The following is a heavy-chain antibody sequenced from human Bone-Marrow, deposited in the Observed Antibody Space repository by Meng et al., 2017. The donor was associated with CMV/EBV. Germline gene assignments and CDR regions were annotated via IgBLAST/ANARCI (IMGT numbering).Heavy chain of an antibody. Sequence: LRLSCTVSGGSISSGGYYWSWIRQHPGKGLEWIGYIYYSGSTYYNPSLKSRVTISVDTSKNQFSLKLSSVTAADTAVYYCARGSRGYSSSWYFDYWGQGTLVTGSS. D-gene: IGHD6-13*01. CDR1: GGSISSGGYY. V-gene: IGHV4-31*03. CDR3: ARGSRGYSSSWYFDY. J-gene: IGHJ4*02. CDR2: IYYSGST.